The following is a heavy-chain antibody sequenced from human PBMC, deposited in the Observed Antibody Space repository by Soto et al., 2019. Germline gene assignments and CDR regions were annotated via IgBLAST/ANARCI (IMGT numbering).Heavy chain of an antibody. CDR2: IYYSGST. Sequence: SETLSLTCTVAGGSISSGGYYWSWIRQHPGKGLEWIGYIYYSGSTYYNPSLKSRVTISVDTSKNQFSLKLSSVTAADTAVYYCARGGIAAAAPPDYWGQGTLVTVS. V-gene: IGHV4-31*03. J-gene: IGHJ4*02. CDR1: GGSISSGGYY. D-gene: IGHD6-13*01. CDR3: ARGGIAAAAPPDY.